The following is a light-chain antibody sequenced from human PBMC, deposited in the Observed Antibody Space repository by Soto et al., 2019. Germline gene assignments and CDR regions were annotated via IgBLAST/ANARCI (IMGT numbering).Light chain of an antibody. J-gene: IGKJ1*01. CDR1: QSISSY. Sequence: IQMPKSNSSLSASLGDRFTITCLASQSISSYLNWYQQKPGKAPKLLIYAASSLQSGVPSRFSGSGSGTDFTLTISSLQPEDFATYYCQQSYSTPRTFGQGTKV. CDR3: QQSYSTPRT. V-gene: IGKV1-39*01. CDR2: AAS.